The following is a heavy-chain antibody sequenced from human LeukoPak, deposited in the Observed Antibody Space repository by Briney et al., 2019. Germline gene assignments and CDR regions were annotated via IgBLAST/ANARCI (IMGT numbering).Heavy chain of an antibody. Sequence: GGSLRLSCAASGFTFSSYAMHWVRQAPGKGLEWVAVISYDGSNKYYADSVKGRFTISRDNSKNTLYLQMNSLRAEDTAVYYCATTFGDHWGQGTLVTVSS. CDR3: ATTFGDH. CDR1: GFTFSSYA. CDR2: ISYDGSNK. V-gene: IGHV3-30-3*01. D-gene: IGHD2/OR15-2a*01. J-gene: IGHJ4*02.